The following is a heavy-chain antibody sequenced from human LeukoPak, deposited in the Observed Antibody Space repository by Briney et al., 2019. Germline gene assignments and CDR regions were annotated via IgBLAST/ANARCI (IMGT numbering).Heavy chain of an antibody. CDR3: ARGIHYYGSGSYNNWFDP. CDR2: INPKNGDT. Sequence: ASVKVSCKASGYTFTAYYIHWVRQAPGQGLDWMGRINPKNGDTNYAQKFQDRVTMTRDTSMSAAYMELSSLRSEDTAVYYCARGIHYYGSGSYNNWFDPWGQGTLVTVSS. V-gene: IGHV1-2*06. D-gene: IGHD3-10*01. CDR1: GYTFTAYY. J-gene: IGHJ5*02.